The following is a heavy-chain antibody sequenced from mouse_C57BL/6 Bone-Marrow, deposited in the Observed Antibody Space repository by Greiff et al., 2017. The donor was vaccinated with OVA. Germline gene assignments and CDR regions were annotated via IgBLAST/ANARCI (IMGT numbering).Heavy chain of an antibody. J-gene: IGHJ3*01. Sequence: VQLQQSGPELVKPGASVKISCKASGYSFTGYYMNWVKQSPEKSLEWIGEINPSTGGTTYNQKFKAKATLTADKSSSTAYMQLKSLTSEDSAVYYCARTDYDSNVWFAYWGQGTLVTVSA. CDR3: ARTDYDSNVWFAY. CDR1: GYSFTGYY. V-gene: IGHV1-42*01. D-gene: IGHD2-3*01. CDR2: INPSTGGT.